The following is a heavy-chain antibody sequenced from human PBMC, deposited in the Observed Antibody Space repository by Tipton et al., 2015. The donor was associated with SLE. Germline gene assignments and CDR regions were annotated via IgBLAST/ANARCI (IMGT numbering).Heavy chain of an antibody. CDR2: VYTSGST. V-gene: IGHV4-61*09. CDR1: GGSISSGSYY. D-gene: IGHD5-18*01. Sequence: TLSLTCTVSGGSISSGSYYWSWIRQPAGKGLEWIGYVYTSGSTKYNPSLKSRVTISVDTSKNQFSLKLSSVTAADTAVYYCARMGISYGKYHFDYWGQGTLVTVSS. CDR3: ARMGISYGKYHFDY. J-gene: IGHJ4*02.